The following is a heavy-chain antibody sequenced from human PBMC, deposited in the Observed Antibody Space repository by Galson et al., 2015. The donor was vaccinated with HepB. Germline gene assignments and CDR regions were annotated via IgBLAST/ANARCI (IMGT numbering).Heavy chain of an antibody. Sequence: SLRLSCAASGFTVSSNYMSWVRQAPGKGQEWVSVIYSGGSTYYADSVKGRFTISRHNSKNTLYLQMNSLGAEDTAVYYCARNPGDYAYWYFDLWGRGTLVTVSS. CDR1: GFTVSSNY. CDR3: ARNPGDYAYWYFDL. J-gene: IGHJ2*01. CDR2: IYSGGST. V-gene: IGHV3-53*04. D-gene: IGHD4-17*01.